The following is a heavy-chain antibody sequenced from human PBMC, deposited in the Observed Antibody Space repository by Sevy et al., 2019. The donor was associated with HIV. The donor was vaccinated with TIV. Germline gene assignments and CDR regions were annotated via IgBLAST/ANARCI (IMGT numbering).Heavy chain of an antibody. CDR2: IKQDGSDK. CDR3: ARSWDYWGQMGY. CDR1: GFTFNNYW. D-gene: IGHD7-27*01. J-gene: IGHJ4*02. Sequence: GGSLRLTCAASGFTFNNYWMTWVCQAPGKGLEWVANIKQDGSDKYYMESVKGRFNISRDNTKNSLYLQLNSLRAEDTAVYYCARSWDYWGQMGYWGQGTLVTVSS. V-gene: IGHV3-7*03.